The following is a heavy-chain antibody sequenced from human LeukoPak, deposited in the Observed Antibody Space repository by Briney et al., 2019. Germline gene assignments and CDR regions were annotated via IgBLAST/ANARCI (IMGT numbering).Heavy chain of an antibody. J-gene: IGHJ4*02. V-gene: IGHV3-23*01. CDR2: MSSSDDGR. CDR1: GFSFSSYA. Sequence: GGSLRLSCATSGFSFSSYAMSWVRQAPGKGLEWVSAMSSSDDGRYYAASVRGRFTISRDNAKNSLYLQMNSLRAEDTAVYYCARRGSSGGGYFDYWGQGTLVTVSS. CDR3: ARRGSSGGGYFDY. D-gene: IGHD6-6*01.